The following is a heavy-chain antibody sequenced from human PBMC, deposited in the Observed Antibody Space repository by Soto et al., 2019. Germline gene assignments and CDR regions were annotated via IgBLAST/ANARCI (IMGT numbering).Heavy chain of an antibody. J-gene: IGHJ4*02. CDR2: IYYSGST. CDR1: RGSISTYY. V-gene: IGHV4-59*08. CDR3: ARLYCSDSNCYGPFDV. D-gene: IGHD2-2*01. Sequence: SETLSLTCTVSRGSISTYYWSWIRQPPGKGLEWIACIYYSGSTNYNPSLKSRVTISVDTSKNQFSLNLTSVTAADTAVYYCARLYCSDSNCYGPFDVWGQGTMVTVSS.